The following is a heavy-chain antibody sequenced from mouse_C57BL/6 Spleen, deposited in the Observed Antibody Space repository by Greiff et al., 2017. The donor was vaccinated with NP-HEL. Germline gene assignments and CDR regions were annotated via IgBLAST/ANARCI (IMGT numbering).Heavy chain of an antibody. V-gene: IGHV3-6*01. CDR2: ISYDGSN. D-gene: IGHD2-3*01. CDR3: ARDDGPLDY. J-gene: IGHJ2*01. CDR1: GYSITSGYY. Sequence: EVKLMESGPGLVKPSQSLSLTCSVTGYSITSGYYWNWIRQFPGNKLEWMGYISYDGSNNYNPSLKNRISITRDTSKNQFFLKLNSVTTEDTATYYCARDDGPLDYWGKGTTLTVSS.